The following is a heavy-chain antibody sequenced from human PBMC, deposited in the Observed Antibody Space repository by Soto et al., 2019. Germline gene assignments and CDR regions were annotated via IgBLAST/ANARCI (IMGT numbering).Heavy chain of an antibody. J-gene: IGHJ4*02. CDR1: GFTLSNDA. V-gene: IGHV3-30*04. CDR3: ARYGGGVGDTRGLDY. D-gene: IGHD1-26*01. Sequence: QVQLVESGGGVVQPGRSLRLSCAASGFTLSNDAMHWVRQTPGKGLEWVAVISYDGRNKYYGDSVRGRFTTSRVNSKNTLYGQMNSLRAEDRAVFYCARYGGGVGDTRGLDYWGQGTLVTVSS. CDR2: ISYDGRNK.